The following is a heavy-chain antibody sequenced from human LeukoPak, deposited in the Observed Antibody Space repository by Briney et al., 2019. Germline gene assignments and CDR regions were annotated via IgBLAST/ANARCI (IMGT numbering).Heavy chain of an antibody. D-gene: IGHD1-1*01. V-gene: IGHV3-9*01. J-gene: IGHJ4*02. Sequence: GGSLRLSCAASGFTFNNYAMHWVRQAPGKGLEWVSGISWNSGSIGYADSVKGRFTISRDNAKNSLYLQMNSLRAEDTALYFCAKERGTLAWFDYWGQGTLVTVSS. CDR2: ISWNSGSI. CDR1: GFTFNNYA. CDR3: AKERGTLAWFDY.